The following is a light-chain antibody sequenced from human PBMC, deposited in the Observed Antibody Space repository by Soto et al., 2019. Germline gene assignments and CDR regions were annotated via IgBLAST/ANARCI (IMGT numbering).Light chain of an antibody. CDR3: SSYTSRSTLV. CDR1: SSDVGGYNY. CDR2: EVS. J-gene: IGLJ1*01. V-gene: IGLV2-14*01. Sequence: QSALTQPASVSGSPGQSITISCTGTSSDVGGYNYVSWYQQHPGNAPKLMIYEVSNRPSGVSNRVSGSKSGNTASLTISGLQAEDEADYYCSSYTSRSTLVFGTGTKVTVL.